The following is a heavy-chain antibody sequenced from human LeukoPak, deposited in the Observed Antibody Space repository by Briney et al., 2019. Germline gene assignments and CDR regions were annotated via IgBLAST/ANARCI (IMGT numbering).Heavy chain of an antibody. V-gene: IGHV4-34*01. Sequence: SVTLSLTCAVYGGSFSGYYWSWIRQPPGKGLEWIGEINHSGSTNYNPSLKSRVTISVDTSKNQFSLKLSSVTAADTAVYYCARAHSSSSVYYYYYMDVWGKGTTVTVSS. CDR1: GGSFSGYY. J-gene: IGHJ6*03. CDR3: ARAHSSSSVYYYYYMDV. D-gene: IGHD6-6*01. CDR2: INHSGST.